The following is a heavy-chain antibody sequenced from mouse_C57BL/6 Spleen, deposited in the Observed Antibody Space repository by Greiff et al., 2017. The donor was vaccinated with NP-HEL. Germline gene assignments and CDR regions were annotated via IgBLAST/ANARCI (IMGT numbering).Heavy chain of an antibody. J-gene: IGHJ2*01. Sequence: VQLQQSGPELVKPGASVKISCKASGYAFSSSWMNWVKQRPGKGLEWIGRIYPGDGDTNYNGKFKGKATLTADKSSSTAYMQLSSLTSEDSAVYFCARSRMVVFDYWGQGTTLTVSS. V-gene: IGHV1-82*01. CDR3: ARSRMVVFDY. D-gene: IGHD2-3*01. CDR1: GYAFSSSW. CDR2: IYPGDGDT.